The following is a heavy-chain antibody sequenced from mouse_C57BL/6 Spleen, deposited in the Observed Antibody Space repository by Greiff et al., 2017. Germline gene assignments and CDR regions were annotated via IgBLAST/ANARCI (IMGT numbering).Heavy chain of an antibody. J-gene: IGHJ4*01. Sequence: VQRVESGPGLVQPSQSLSITCTVSGFSLTSYGVHWVRQSPGKGLEWLGVIWSGGSTDYNAAFISRLSISKDNSKSQVFFKMNNLQADDTAIYYCARNDYTHYYAMDYWGQGTSVTVSS. V-gene: IGHV2-2*01. CDR2: IWSGGST. CDR3: ARNDYTHYYAMDY. D-gene: IGHD2-12*01. CDR1: GFSLTSYG.